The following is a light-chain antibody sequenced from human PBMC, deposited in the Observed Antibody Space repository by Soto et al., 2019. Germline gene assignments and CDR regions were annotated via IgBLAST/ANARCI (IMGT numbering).Light chain of an antibody. V-gene: IGKV3-20*01. Sequence: EIVLTQSPGTLSLSPGERATLSCRASQSVSSSYLAWYQQKPGQAPRLLIYGASSRATGIPDRFSGSGSGPDFTLTISRLEPEDFAVYFCQHYGDSPWTFGQGTKVDI. CDR2: GAS. J-gene: IGKJ1*01. CDR1: QSVSSSY. CDR3: QHYGDSPWT.